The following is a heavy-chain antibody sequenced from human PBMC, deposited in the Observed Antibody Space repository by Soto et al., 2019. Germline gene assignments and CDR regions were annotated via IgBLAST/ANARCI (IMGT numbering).Heavy chain of an antibody. D-gene: IGHD3-9*01. CDR3: ARLLHDNRGYYYFDY. CDR1: GGSFSGYY. V-gene: IGHV4-34*01. J-gene: IGHJ4*02. Sequence: PSETLSLTCAVYGGSFSGYYWSWIRQPPGKGLEWIGEINHSGSTNYNPSLKSRVTISVDTSKNQFSLKLSSVTAADTAVYYCARLLHDNRGYYYFDYWGRGTLVTVSS. CDR2: INHSGST.